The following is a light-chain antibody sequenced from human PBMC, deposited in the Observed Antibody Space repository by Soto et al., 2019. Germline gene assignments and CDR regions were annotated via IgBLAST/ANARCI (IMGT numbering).Light chain of an antibody. J-gene: IGKJ1*01. CDR2: YTS. CDR1: QSVNSNY. V-gene: IGKV3-11*01. CDR3: HQRQSWPRT. Sequence: EIVLTQSPGTLSFSPGERATLSCRASQSVNSNYLVWYQHKPGQAPRLLIYYTSNRATGIPARFSGSGSGTDFTLTINSLAPEDFAIYYCHQRQSWPRTFGQGTKVDIK.